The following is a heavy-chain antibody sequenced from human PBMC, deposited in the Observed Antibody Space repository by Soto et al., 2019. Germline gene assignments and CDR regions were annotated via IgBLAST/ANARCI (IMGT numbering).Heavy chain of an antibody. J-gene: IGHJ1*01. D-gene: IGHD2-15*01. Sequence: QMQMQESGPRLVKPSETLSLTCTVSGASITDSYWSWIRQPPEKGLEWIGYIYFSGIANYNPSLQSRAPISRDTSKNEFSPKLTSVTAADTAIYYCSRGDSDLAVSEAAYWGQGTLVTVSS. V-gene: IGHV4-59*01. CDR2: IYFSGIA. CDR1: GASITDSY. CDR3: SRGDSDLAVSEAAY.